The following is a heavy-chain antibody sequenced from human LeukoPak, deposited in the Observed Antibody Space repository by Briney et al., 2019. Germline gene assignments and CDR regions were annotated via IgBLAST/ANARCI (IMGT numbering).Heavy chain of an antibody. V-gene: IGHV3-30*18. CDR3: AKEQGIAAAGTGYYYYYGMDV. CDR1: GFTFSSYG. CDR2: ISYDGSNK. D-gene: IGHD6-13*01. Sequence: PGGSLRLSCAASGFTFSSYGMHWVRQAPGKGLEWVAVISYDGSNKYYADSVKGRFTISRDNSKNTLYLQMNSLRAEDTAVYYCAKEQGIAAAGTGYYYYYGMDVWGQGTTVTVSS. J-gene: IGHJ6*02.